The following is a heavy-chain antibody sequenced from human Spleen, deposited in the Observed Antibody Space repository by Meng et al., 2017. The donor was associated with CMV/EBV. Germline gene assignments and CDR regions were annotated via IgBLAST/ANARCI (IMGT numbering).Heavy chain of an antibody. Sequence: GESLKISCATSGFTFSDYWMHWVRQAPGKGLVWVSRINGGLSTTNYAESVKGRFTISRDNAKNTLYLQMDSLRAEDTAVYFCARGVFGFGDSQYYWGQGTLVTVSS. CDR2: INGGLSTT. J-gene: IGHJ4*02. CDR1: GFTFSDYW. D-gene: IGHD3-10*01. V-gene: IGHV3-74*01. CDR3: ARGVFGFGDSQYY.